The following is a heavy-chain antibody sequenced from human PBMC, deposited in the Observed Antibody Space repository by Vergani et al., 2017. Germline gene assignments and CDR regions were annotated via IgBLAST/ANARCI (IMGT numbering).Heavy chain of an antibody. Sequence: QVQLVQSGAEVKKPGSSVKVSCKASGGTFSSYAISWVRQAPGQGLEWMGGIIPIFGTANYAQKFQGRVTITADESTSTAYMELSSLRSDATAVYYCAGSIAAAGSGKDYFDYWGQGTLVTVSS. V-gene: IGHV1-69*01. CDR1: GGTFSSYA. D-gene: IGHD6-13*01. CDR3: AGSIAAAGSGKDYFDY. CDR2: IIPIFGTA. J-gene: IGHJ4*02.